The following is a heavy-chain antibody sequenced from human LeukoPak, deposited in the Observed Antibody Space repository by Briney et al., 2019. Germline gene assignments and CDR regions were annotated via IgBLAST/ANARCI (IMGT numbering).Heavy chain of an antibody. D-gene: IGHD6-19*01. CDR3: ARAVAADF. CDR2: ISSTSSTI. Sequence: GGALRLSCTASGFTFSDYTMNGVRQAPGKGLAWVSSISSTSSTIYYADSVKGRFTISRDNAKNSLYLQMNSLRDEDTAVYHCARAVAADFWGQGTQVTVSS. V-gene: IGHV3-48*02. CDR1: GFTFSDYT. J-gene: IGHJ4*02.